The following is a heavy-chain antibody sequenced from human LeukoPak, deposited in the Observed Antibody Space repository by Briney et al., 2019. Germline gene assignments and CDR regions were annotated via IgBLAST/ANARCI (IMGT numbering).Heavy chain of an antibody. J-gene: IGHJ3*02. Sequence: GGSLRLSCAASGFTFSSYAMSWVRQAPGKGLEWVSAISGSGGSTYYADSVKGRFTISRDNSKNTLYLQMNSLRAEDTAVYYCAKGYYYDSSFDAFDIWGQGTMVTVAS. V-gene: IGHV3-23*01. CDR1: GFTFSSYA. D-gene: IGHD3-22*01. CDR2: ISGSGGST. CDR3: AKGYYYDSSFDAFDI.